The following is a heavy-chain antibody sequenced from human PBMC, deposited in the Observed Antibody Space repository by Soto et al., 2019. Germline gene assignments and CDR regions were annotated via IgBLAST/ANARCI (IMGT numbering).Heavy chain of an antibody. CDR3: AREDAYDSSGYYYLY. Sequence: PSETLSLTCAVSGGSISSTYYWSWIRQPPGKGLEWIGEINHGGSTNYNPSLKSRVTISVDTSKNQFSLKLSSVTAADTAVYYCAREDAYDSSGYYYLYWGQGTLVTVSS. CDR2: INHGGST. CDR1: GGSISSTYY. V-gene: IGHV4-4*02. J-gene: IGHJ4*02. D-gene: IGHD3-22*01.